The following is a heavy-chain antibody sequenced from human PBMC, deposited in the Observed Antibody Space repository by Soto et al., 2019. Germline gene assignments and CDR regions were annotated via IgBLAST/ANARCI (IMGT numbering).Heavy chain of an antibody. V-gene: IGHV3-30-3*01. CDR3: ARASSRYGMDV. CDR2: ISYDGSNK. D-gene: IGHD6-6*01. Sequence: QVQLVESGGGVVQPGRSLRLSCAASGFTFSSYAMHWVRQAQGKGLEWVAVISYDGSNKYYADSVKGRFTISRDKSKNTLYLQMNSLRAEDTAAYYQARASSRYGMDVWGQGTTVTVSS. J-gene: IGHJ6*02. CDR1: GFTFSSYA.